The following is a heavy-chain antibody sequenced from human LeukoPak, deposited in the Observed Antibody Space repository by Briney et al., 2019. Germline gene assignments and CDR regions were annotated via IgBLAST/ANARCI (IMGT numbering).Heavy chain of an antibody. CDR1: GFTFSSYS. D-gene: IGHD3-3*01. CDR3: ASSSLRFLEWLLDY. J-gene: IGHJ4*02. V-gene: IGHV3-21*01. CDR2: ISSSSTYI. Sequence: PGGSLRLSCAASGFTFSSYSMIWVRQVPGKGLEWVSSISSSSTYIYYADSVKGRFTISRDNAKNSLYLQMNSLRAEDTAVYYCASSSLRFLEWLLDYWGQGTLVTVSS.